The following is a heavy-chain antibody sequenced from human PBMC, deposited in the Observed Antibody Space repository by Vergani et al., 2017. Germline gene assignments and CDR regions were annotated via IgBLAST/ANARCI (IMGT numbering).Heavy chain of an antibody. Sequence: QVQLVESGGGVVQPGRSLRLSCAASGFTFSSYGMHWVRQAPGKGLEWVAVIWYDGSNKYYVDSVKGRLTISRDNSKNTLYLQMNSLRAEDTAVYYCARDNRDLASAFDIWGQGTMVTVSS. CDR2: IWYDGSNK. D-gene: IGHD3-3*01. CDR1: GFTFSSYG. J-gene: IGHJ3*02. CDR3: ARDNRDLASAFDI. V-gene: IGHV3-33*01.